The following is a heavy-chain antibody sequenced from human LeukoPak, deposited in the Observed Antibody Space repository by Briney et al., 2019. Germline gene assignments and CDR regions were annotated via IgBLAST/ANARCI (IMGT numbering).Heavy chain of an antibody. V-gene: IGHV5-51*01. Sequence: GESLKISCKGSGYSFTSYWIGWVRQMPGKGLEWMGIIYPGDSDTRYSPSFQGQVTISADKSISTAYLQWSSLKASDTAVYYCARGVYYDSSGYYSGMDVWGQGTTVTVSS. J-gene: IGHJ6*02. D-gene: IGHD3-22*01. CDR3: ARGVYYDSSGYYSGMDV. CDR1: GYSFTSYW. CDR2: IYPGDSDT.